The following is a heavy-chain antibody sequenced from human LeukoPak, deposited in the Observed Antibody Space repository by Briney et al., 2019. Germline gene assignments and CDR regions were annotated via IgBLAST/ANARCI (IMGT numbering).Heavy chain of an antibody. D-gene: IGHD4-17*01. CDR3: ARVPRGYGDYVLT. CDR2: ISSSSSYI. CDR1: GFTFSSYS. V-gene: IGHV3-21*01. J-gene: IGHJ5*02. Sequence: GGSLRLSCAASGFTFSSYSMNWVRQAPGKGLEWASSISSSSSYIYYADSVKGRFTISRDNAKNSLYLQMNSLRAEDTAVYYCARVPRGYGDYVLTWGQGTLVTVSS.